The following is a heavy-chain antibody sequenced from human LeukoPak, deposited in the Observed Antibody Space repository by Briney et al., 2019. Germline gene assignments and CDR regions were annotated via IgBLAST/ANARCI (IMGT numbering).Heavy chain of an antibody. J-gene: IGHJ6*02. CDR2: INNDGSSA. Sequence: SGGSLRLSCAASGFTFNNYWIHWVRQVPGKGLVWVSRINNDGSSASYVDSVKGRFTISRGNAKNTLFLQMNSLRAEDTAVYYCARRGTGHGMDVWGQGTTVIVSS. V-gene: IGHV3-74*01. CDR3: ARRGTGHGMDV. D-gene: IGHD1-1*01. CDR1: GFTFNNYW.